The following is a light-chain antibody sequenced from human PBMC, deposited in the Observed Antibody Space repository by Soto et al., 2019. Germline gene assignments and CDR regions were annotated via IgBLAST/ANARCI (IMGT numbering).Light chain of an antibody. V-gene: IGLV2-23*01. CDR1: SSDVGSYNL. CDR2: EGS. J-gene: IGLJ1*01. CDR3: CSYAGSSTYV. Sequence: QSALTQPASVSGSPGQSITMSCTGTSSDVGSYNLVSWYQHHPGKAPKLMIYEGSKRPSGVSNRFSGSKSGNTASLTISGLQAEDEADYYCCSYAGSSTYVFGTGTQLTVL.